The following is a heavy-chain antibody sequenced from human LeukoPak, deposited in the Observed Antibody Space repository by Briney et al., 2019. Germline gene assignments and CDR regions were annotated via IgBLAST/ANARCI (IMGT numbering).Heavy chain of an antibody. CDR3: VRDSFAAYYFDSSGYYHTDY. J-gene: IGHJ4*02. V-gene: IGHV4-39*07. D-gene: IGHD3-22*01. Sequence: KTSETLSLTCTVSGGSISSGDYYWGWIRQPPGKGLEWIGRIFHTGSTDYHPSLKSRVTISLDTSKNQFSLKLSSVTAADTALYYCVRDSFAAYYFDSSGYYHTDYWGQGTLVTVSS. CDR1: GGSISSGDYY. CDR2: IFHTGST.